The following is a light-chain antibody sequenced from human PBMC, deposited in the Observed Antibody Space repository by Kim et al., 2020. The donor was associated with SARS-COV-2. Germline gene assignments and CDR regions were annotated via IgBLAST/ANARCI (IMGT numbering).Light chain of an antibody. J-gene: IGKJ1*01. CDR1: QSINNW. CDR2: AAS. Sequence: SAIVGDRVTITYRARQSINNWLAWYQQKPGKPPKLLIYAASNLESGVPSRFSGSGSGTEFTLTISSLQPDDFATYYCQQYNINSAFGQGTKVDIK. CDR3: QQYNINSA. V-gene: IGKV1-5*03.